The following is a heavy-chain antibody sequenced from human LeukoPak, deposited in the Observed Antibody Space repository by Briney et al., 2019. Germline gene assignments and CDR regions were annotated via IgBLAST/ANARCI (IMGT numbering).Heavy chain of an antibody. CDR1: GYTFTSYG. CDR2: ISAYNGNT. J-gene: IGHJ3*02. Sequence: ASVKVSCKASGYTFTSYGISWVRQAPGQGLEWMGWISAYNGNTNYAQKLQGRVTMTTDTSTSTAYMELSSLRSEDTAVYYCASTIFGVPRGAFDIWGQGTMVTVSS. V-gene: IGHV1-18*01. D-gene: IGHD3-3*01. CDR3: ASTIFGVPRGAFDI.